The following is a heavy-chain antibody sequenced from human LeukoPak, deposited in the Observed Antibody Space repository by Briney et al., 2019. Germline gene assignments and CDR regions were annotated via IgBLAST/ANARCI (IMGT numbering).Heavy chain of an antibody. J-gene: IGHJ3*02. CDR1: GGSISSYY. CDR2: IYYSGST. Sequence: KTSETLSLTCTVSGGSISSYYWSWIRKPPGKGLEWIGYIYYSGSTNYNPSLKSRVTISVDTSKNQFSLKLSSVTAADTAVYYCASTGIVVVPAAPTTEGAFDIWGQGTMVTVSS. CDR3: ASTGIVVVPAAPTTEGAFDI. D-gene: IGHD2-2*01. V-gene: IGHV4-59*01.